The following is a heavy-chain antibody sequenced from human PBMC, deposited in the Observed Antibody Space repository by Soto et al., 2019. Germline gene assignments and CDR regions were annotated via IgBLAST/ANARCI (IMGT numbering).Heavy chain of an antibody. CDR1: GGSISSSSYY. J-gene: IGHJ6*02. CDR3: ARADSGYAHGYYYYGMDV. CDR2: ISSSSSTI. Sequence: ETLSLTCTVSGGSISSSSYYWGWVRQAPGKGLEWVSYISSSSSTIYYADSVKGRFTISRDNAKNSLYLQMNSLRAEDTAVYYCARADSGYAHGYYYYGMDVWGQGTTVTVSS. V-gene: IGHV3-48*01. D-gene: IGHD5-12*01.